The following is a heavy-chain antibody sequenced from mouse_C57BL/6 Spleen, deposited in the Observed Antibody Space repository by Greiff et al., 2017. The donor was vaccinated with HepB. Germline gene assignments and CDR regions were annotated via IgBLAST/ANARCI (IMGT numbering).Heavy chain of an antibody. CDR2: IDPETGGT. CDR3: TRNYGSSYWFAY. V-gene: IGHV1-15*01. D-gene: IGHD1-1*01. CDR1: GYTFTDYE. Sequence: VKLVESGAELVRPGASVTLSCKASGYTFTDYEMHWVKQTPVHGLEWIGAIDPETGGTAYNQKFKGKDILTADKSSSTAYMELRSLTSEDSAVYYCTRNYGSSYWFAYWGQGTLVTVSA. J-gene: IGHJ3*01.